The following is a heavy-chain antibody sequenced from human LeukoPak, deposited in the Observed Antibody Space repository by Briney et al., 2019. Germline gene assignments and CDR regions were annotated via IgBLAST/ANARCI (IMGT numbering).Heavy chain of an antibody. CDR2: ISGSSTYI. CDR3: ARAEGSYYGSGSYSY. Sequence: GGSLRLSCAASGFTFSSYGMNWVRQAPGKGLEWVSSISGSSTYIYYVDSVKGRFTISRDNAKDSLYLQMNSLRAEDTAVYYCARAEGSYYGSGSYSYWGQGILVTVSS. J-gene: IGHJ4*02. D-gene: IGHD3-10*01. V-gene: IGHV3-21*01. CDR1: GFTFSSYG.